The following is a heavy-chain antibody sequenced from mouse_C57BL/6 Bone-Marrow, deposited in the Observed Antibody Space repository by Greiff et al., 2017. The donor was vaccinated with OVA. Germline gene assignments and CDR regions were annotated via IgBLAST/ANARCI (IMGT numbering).Heavy chain of an antibody. Sequence: VQGVESGAELVRPGTSVKMSCKASGYTFTNYWIGWAKQRPGHGLEWIGDIYPGGGYTNYNEKFKGKATLTADKSSSTAYMQFSSLTSEDSAIYYCARGYGSSYLDYWGQGTTLTVSS. D-gene: IGHD1-1*01. CDR3: ARGYGSSYLDY. CDR1: GYTFTNYW. J-gene: IGHJ2*01. CDR2: IYPGGGYT. V-gene: IGHV1-63*01.